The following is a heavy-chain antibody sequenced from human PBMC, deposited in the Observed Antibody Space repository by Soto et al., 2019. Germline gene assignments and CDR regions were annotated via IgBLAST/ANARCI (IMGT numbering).Heavy chain of an antibody. CDR2: ISSSSSTI. CDR3: VVAAHINHNWFDP. CDR1: GFTFSSYS. V-gene: IGHV3-48*02. D-gene: IGHD6-6*01. J-gene: IGHJ5*02. Sequence: PGGSLRLSCAASGFTFSSYSMNWVRQAPGKGLEWVSYISSSSSTIYYADSVKGRFTISRDNAKNSLYLQMNSLRDEDTAVYYCVVAAHINHNWFDPWGQGTLVTVSS.